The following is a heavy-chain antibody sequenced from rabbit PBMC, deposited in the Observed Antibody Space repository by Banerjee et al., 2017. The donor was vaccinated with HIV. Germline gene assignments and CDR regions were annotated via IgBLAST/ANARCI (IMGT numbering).Heavy chain of an antibody. D-gene: IGHD2-1*01. Sequence: QEQLEESGGGLVQPEGSLTLTCKASGFDFSSYYRMCWVRQAPGRGLELIACIYTTSGSTRYASWVNGRFTISRSTSLNTVDLQMTSLTAADTATYFCARDFSYDDYAYFDLWGPGTLVTVS. J-gene: IGHJ4*01. V-gene: IGHV1S43*01. CDR1: GFDFSSYYR. CDR2: IYTTSGST. CDR3: ARDFSYDDYAYFDL.